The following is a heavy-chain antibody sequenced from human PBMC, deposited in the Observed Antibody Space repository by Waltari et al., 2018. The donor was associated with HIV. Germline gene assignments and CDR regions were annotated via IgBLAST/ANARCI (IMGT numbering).Heavy chain of an antibody. V-gene: IGHV2-5*01. J-gene: IGHJ4*02. CDR2: SYWTDDK. CDR3: AHSFLTVATINYFDY. D-gene: IGHD5-12*01. Sequence: QITLKESGPTLVKPTQTLTLTCTFSGFSLSTSGVGVGWIRQPPGKALEWLALSYWTDDKRYSPSLKSRLTITKDTSKNQVVLTMTNMDPVDTATYYCAHSFLTVATINYFDYWGQGTLVTVSS. CDR1: GFSLSTSGVG.